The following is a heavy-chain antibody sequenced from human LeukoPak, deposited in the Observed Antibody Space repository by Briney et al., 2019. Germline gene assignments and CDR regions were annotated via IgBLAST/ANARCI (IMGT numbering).Heavy chain of an antibody. Sequence: SGGSLRLSCAASGFTFSDYYMSWIRQAPGKGLEWVSYISSSGSTIYYADSVKGRFTISRDNAKNSLYLQMNSLRAEDTAVYYCARVFGDYVWGSYRSPPFDYWGQGALVTVSS. CDR2: ISSSGSTI. CDR1: GFTFSDYY. J-gene: IGHJ4*02. CDR3: ARVFGDYVWGSYRSPPFDY. V-gene: IGHV3-11*04. D-gene: IGHD3-16*02.